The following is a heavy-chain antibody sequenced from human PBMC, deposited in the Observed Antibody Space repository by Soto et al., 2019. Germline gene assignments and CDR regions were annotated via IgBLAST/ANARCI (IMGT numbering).Heavy chain of an antibody. D-gene: IGHD3-10*01. V-gene: IGHV3-9*01. J-gene: IGHJ6*02. CDR2: INWNSGNI. CDR3: AKDEFAFASDYGLDV. Sequence: EEQLVESGGTLVQPGRSLRLSCEASGFTFDDYAMHWVRQAPGQGLEWVAGINWNSGNIGYADSVKGRFTISRDNAKNSIYLQMDSLIGEDTGLYDCAKDEFAFASDYGLDVWGQGTSVTVSS. CDR1: GFTFDDYA.